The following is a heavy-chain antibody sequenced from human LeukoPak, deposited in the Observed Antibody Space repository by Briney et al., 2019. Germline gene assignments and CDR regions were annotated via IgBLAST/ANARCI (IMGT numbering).Heavy chain of an antibody. Sequence: HPGGSLRLSCAASGFTFSSHSMNWVRQAPGKGLEWVSYISSSSSTIYYADSVKGRFTISRDNAKNSLYLQMNSLRAEDTAVYYCARDSRYSSSWSEFYPGINWFDPWGQGTLVTVSS. J-gene: IGHJ5*02. CDR2: ISSSSSTI. CDR1: GFTFSSHS. CDR3: ARDSRYSSSWSEFYPGINWFDP. V-gene: IGHV3-48*04. D-gene: IGHD6-13*01.